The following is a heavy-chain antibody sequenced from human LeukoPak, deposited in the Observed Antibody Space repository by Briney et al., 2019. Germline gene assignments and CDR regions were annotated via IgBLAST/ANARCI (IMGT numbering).Heavy chain of an antibody. CDR1: GGSISSGGYS. CDR2: IYHSGST. V-gene: IGHV4-30-2*01. Sequence: PSQTLSLTCAVSGGSISSGGYSWSWIRQPPGKGLEWIGYIYHSGSTYYNPSLKSRDTISVDRSKNQFSLKLSSVTAADTAVYYCARMSIAARPGSYYFDYWGQGTLVTVSS. J-gene: IGHJ4*02. CDR3: ARMSIAARPGSYYFDY. D-gene: IGHD6-6*01.